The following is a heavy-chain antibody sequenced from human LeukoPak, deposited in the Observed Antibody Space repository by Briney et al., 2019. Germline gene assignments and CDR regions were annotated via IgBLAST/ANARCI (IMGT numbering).Heavy chain of an antibody. J-gene: IGHJ1*01. Sequence: GGSLRLSCVASGFTFSNYVMSWVRQAPGKGLEWVSTISASGGSTYYADSVKGRFTISRDNSQNTLFLQMNTVRTTAVYYCAKGFNYGSGRYEYYQHWGQGTLVTVSS. D-gene: IGHD3-10*01. CDR1: GFTFSNYV. CDR3: AKGFNYGSGRYEYYQH. V-gene: IGHV3-23*01. CDR2: ISASGGST.